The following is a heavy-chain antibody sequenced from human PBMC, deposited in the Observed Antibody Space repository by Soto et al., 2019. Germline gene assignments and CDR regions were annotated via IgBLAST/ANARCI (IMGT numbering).Heavy chain of an antibody. Sequence: SVKVSCKASGGTFSNHIITWVRQAPGQGPEWMGRIIPMLDITNYAQKFQGRVTITADKSTTTAYMEVSSLRPEDTAMYYCARGQQLSRLDYWGQGTLVTVSS. D-gene: IGHD6-13*01. CDR1: GGTFSNHI. CDR3: ARGQQLSRLDY. J-gene: IGHJ4*02. V-gene: IGHV1-69*02. CDR2: IIPMLDIT.